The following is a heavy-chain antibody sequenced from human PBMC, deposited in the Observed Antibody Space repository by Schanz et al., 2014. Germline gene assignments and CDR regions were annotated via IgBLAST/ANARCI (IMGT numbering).Heavy chain of an antibody. Sequence: QVQLVQSGAEVKKPGASVKVSCEASGYTFTSYYIHWFRQAPGQGLEWMGLINPSVGNTNYAQKCRGRVTMTRDTSTSTVYMELSSLRSEDTAVYFCARVPSTGAFDIWGQGTMVTVSS. CDR2: INPSVGNT. J-gene: IGHJ3*02. V-gene: IGHV1-46*03. CDR1: GYTFTSYY. CDR3: ARVPSTGAFDI.